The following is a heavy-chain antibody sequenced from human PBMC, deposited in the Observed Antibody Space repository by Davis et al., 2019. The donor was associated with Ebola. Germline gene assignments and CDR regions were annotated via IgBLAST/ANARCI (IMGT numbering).Heavy chain of an antibody. CDR2: IIHSGNT. J-gene: IGHJ5*02. CDR1: GGSFTNYY. D-gene: IGHD2-2*01. V-gene: IGHV4-34*12. Sequence: PSETLSLTCGVYGGSFTNYYWTWIRQPPGKGLEWIGEIIHSGNTNYNPSLQSRVTMSVDTSKNQFSLNLKSVTAFDSAIYYCASAVVPCSTSSCLTWFGPWGQGIVVTVSS. CDR3: ASAVVPCSTSSCLTWFGP.